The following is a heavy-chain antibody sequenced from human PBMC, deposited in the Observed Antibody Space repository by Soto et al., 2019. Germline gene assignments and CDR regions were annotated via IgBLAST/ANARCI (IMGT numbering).Heavy chain of an antibody. CDR1: GYTFTNYD. V-gene: IGHV1-8*01. CDR3: VRLQVRGVIIP. D-gene: IGHD3-10*01. CDR2: MNPNSGNT. Sequence: QVHLVQSGAEVKKPGASVKVSCKASGYTFTNYDINWVRQAPGQGLEWMGWMNPNSGNTGYAQKFQGRVAMTRDTSINTAYMELSSLRSEDTAVYYCVRLQVRGVIIPWGQGTLVTDSS. J-gene: IGHJ5*02.